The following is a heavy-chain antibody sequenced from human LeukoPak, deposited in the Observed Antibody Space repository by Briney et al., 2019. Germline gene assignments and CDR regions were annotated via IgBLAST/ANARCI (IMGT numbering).Heavy chain of an antibody. CDR2: INPNSGDT. CDR1: GYTFTGYY. Sequence: ASVRVSCKASGYTFTGYYMHWVRQAPGQGLEWMGWINPNSGDTNYAQKFQGRVTMTRDTSIRTAYMELSGLRSDDTAVYYCAKNPYEYYFDYWGQGTLVTVSS. V-gene: IGHV1-2*02. J-gene: IGHJ4*02. D-gene: IGHD5-12*01. CDR3: AKNPYEYYFDY.